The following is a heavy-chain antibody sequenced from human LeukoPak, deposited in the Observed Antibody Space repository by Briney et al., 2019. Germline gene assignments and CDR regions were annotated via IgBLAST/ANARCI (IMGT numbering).Heavy chain of an antibody. Sequence: VQSGGSLRLSCAASGFTFSNAWMSWVRQAPGKGLEWVGRIKSKTDGGTTDYAAPVKGRFTISRDDSKNTLYLQMNSLKTEDTAVYYCTTDPVSGTKQTDFDYWGQGTLVTVSS. D-gene: IGHD2-8*01. J-gene: IGHJ4*02. V-gene: IGHV3-15*01. CDR1: GFTFSNAW. CDR2: IKSKTDGGTT. CDR3: TTDPVSGTKQTDFDY.